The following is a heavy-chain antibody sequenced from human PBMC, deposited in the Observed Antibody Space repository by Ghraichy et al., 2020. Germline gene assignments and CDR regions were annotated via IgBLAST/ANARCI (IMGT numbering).Heavy chain of an antibody. CDR2: INAGNGNT. D-gene: IGHD4-17*01. V-gene: IGHV1-3*01. CDR3: AMTSTATGWFDP. CDR1: GYTFTSYA. J-gene: IGHJ5*02. Sequence: ASVKVSCKASGYTFTSYAMHWVRQAPGQRLKWMGWINAGNGNTKYSQKFQGRVTITRDTSASTAYMELSSLRSEDTAVYYCAMTSTATGWFDPWGQGTLVTVSS.